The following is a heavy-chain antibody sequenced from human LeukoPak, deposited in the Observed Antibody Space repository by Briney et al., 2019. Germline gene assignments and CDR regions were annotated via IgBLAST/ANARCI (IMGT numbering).Heavy chain of an antibody. D-gene: IGHD3-22*01. CDR2: IYSGGTT. CDR3: AKDREPYFDSSGYPLFFDY. Sequence: TGGSLRLSCAASGFTVNNMHMTWVRQAPGKGLEWVSIIYSGGTTYYADSVKGRFTISRDDSKNTLYLRVNSLRADDTAIYYCAKDREPYFDSSGYPLFFDYWGQGTLVTVSS. V-gene: IGHV3-53*01. J-gene: IGHJ4*02. CDR1: GFTVNNMH.